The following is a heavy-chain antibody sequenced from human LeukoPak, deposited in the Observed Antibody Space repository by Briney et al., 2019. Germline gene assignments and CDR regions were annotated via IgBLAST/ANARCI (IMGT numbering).Heavy chain of an antibody. CDR1: GLHFSGTA. CDR2: ISHDGMNR. D-gene: IGHD6-13*01. Sequence: PGGSLRLSCAASGLHFSGTAMSWVRQAPGKGLEWVSGISHDGMNRYYADSVKGRFTISRDNSKKTLYLQMNSLRAEDTAMYYCAKDRVAAHDDFDCWGQGTLVTVSS. CDR3: AKDRVAAHDDFDC. J-gene: IGHJ4*02. V-gene: IGHV3-23*01.